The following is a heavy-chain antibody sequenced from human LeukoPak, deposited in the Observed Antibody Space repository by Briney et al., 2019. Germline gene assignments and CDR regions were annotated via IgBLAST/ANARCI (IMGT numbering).Heavy chain of an antibody. D-gene: IGHD1-26*01. CDR1: GYTFTSYG. Sequence: GASVKVSCKASGYTFTSYGISWVRQAPGQGLEWMGWISAYNGNTNYAQKLQGRVTMTTDTSTSTAYMELRSLRSDDTAVYYCARDRSGSYMYNWFDPWGQGTLVTVSS. J-gene: IGHJ5*02. V-gene: IGHV1-18*01. CDR2: ISAYNGNT. CDR3: ARDRSGSYMYNWFDP.